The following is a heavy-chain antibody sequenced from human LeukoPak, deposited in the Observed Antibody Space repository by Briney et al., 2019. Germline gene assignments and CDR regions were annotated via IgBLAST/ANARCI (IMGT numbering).Heavy chain of an antibody. CDR2: IYYSGST. CDR3: ASSIVVGPAAMDYYYMDV. D-gene: IGHD2-2*01. V-gene: IGHV4-30-4*08. Sequence: SETLSLTCTVSGGSISSGDYYWSWIRQPPGKGREWIGYIYYSGSTYYNPSLKSRVTISVDTSKNQFSLKLSSVAAAGTAVYYCASSIVVGPAAMDYYYMDVWGKGTTVTVSS. CDR1: GGSISSGDYY. J-gene: IGHJ6*03.